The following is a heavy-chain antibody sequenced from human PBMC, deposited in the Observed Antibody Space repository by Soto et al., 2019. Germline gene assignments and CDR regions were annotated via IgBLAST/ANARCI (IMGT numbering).Heavy chain of an antibody. V-gene: IGHV3-30*18. J-gene: IGHJ4*02. Sequence: QVQLVESGGGVVQPGRSLRLSCAASGFTFSSYGMHWVRQAPGKGLEWVAVISYDGSNKYYADSVKGRFTISRDNSKNTLYLQMNNLRAEDTAVYYCAKVSSGPQWLPSGDYWGQGTLVTVSS. CDR3: AKVSSGPQWLPSGDY. CDR2: ISYDGSNK. D-gene: IGHD6-19*01. CDR1: GFTFSSYG.